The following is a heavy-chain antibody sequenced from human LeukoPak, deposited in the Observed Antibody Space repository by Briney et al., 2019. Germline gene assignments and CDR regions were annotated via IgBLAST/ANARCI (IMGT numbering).Heavy chain of an antibody. J-gene: IGHJ5*02. D-gene: IGHD5-24*01. CDR1: GGSFSGYY. V-gene: IGHV4-34*01. CDR3: AREEMATISNWFDP. Sequence: SETLSLTCAVYGGSFSGYYWSWIRQPPGKGLEWIGEINHSGSTNYNPSLKSRVTISVDTSKNQFSLKLSSVTAADTAVYYCAREEMATISNWFDPWGQGTLVTVSS. CDR2: INHSGST.